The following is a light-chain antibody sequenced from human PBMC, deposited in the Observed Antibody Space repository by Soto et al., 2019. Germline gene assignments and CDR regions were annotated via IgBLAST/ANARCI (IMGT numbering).Light chain of an antibody. J-gene: IGKJ1*01. V-gene: IGKV3-15*01. CDR1: QSVSSN. Sequence: EIVMTQSPAPLSVSPGERATLSCMASQSVSSNLGWYQQKPGQAPRLLIYGASIRATGIPVRFSGSGSGTEFTLTIRSLQSEDFAVYYCQQYNDWPRTFGQGTKVEIK. CDR3: QQYNDWPRT. CDR2: GAS.